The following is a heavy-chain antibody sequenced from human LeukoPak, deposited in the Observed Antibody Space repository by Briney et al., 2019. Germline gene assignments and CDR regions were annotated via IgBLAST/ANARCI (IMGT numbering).Heavy chain of an antibody. D-gene: IGHD6-19*01. CDR1: GGSFSGHY. V-gene: IGHV4-59*11. Sequence: KSSETLSLTCAVSGGSFSGHYWSWIRQSPGEGLEWIGYIYYSGSTNYNPSLKSRVTISVDTSKNQFSLKLSSVTAADTAVYYCAKRRLGAVAGDNWFDLWGLGTPVTVSS. J-gene: IGHJ5*02. CDR2: IYYSGST. CDR3: AKRRLGAVAGDNWFDL.